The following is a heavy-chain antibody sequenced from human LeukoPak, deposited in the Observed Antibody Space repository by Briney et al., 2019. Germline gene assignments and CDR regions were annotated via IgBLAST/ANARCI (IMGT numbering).Heavy chain of an antibody. CDR2: IRYDGSNK. CDR3: AREGSSGWFPNYMDV. CDR1: GFTFSSYG. Sequence: GGSLRLSCAASGFTFSSYGMHWVRQAPGKGLEWVAFIRYDGSNKYYADSVKGRSTISRDNSKNTLYLQMNSLRAEDTAVYYCAREGSSGWFPNYMDVWGKGTTVTVSS. V-gene: IGHV3-30*02. J-gene: IGHJ6*03. D-gene: IGHD6-19*01.